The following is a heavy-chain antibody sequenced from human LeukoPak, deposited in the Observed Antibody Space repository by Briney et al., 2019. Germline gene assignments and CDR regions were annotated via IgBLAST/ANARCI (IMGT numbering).Heavy chain of an antibody. V-gene: IGHV3-74*01. CDR2: INTDGGST. CDR3: ARDRFFGMDV. Sequence: AGSLRLSCAASGVTFSTYWWHWVRQAPGKGLVWVSRINTDGGSTAYANSVKGRFTISRDNAKNMLYLQMNSLRAEDTAVYYCARDRFFGMDVWGQGTTVTVSS. J-gene: IGHJ6*02. CDR1: GVTFSTYW.